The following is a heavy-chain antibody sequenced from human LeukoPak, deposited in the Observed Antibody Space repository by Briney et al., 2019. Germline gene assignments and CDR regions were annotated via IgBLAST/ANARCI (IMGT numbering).Heavy chain of an antibody. D-gene: IGHD2-2*01. CDR2: IYYSGST. CDR3: ARHEGMLSAALDY. Sequence: PSETLSLTCTVSGGSISSSSYYWGWIRQPPGKGLEWIGSIYYSGSTYYNPSLKSRVTISVDTSKNQFSLKLSSVTAADTAVYYCARHEGMLSAALDYWGQGTLVTVSS. CDR1: GGSISSSSYY. J-gene: IGHJ4*02. V-gene: IGHV4-39*07.